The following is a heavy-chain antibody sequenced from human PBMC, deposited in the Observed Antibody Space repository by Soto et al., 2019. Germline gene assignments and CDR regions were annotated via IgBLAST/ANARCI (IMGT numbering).Heavy chain of an antibody. D-gene: IGHD2-15*01. CDR3: APVVVVAAMNGD. V-gene: IGHV3-21*01. Sequence: EVQLVESGGGLVKPGGSLRLSCAASGFTFSSYSMNWVRQAPGKGLEWVSSISSSSSYIYYAKSVKGRFTISRDNAKNYLYLQMNSLRAEDTAVYYCAPVVVVAAMNGDWGQGTLVTVSS. J-gene: IGHJ4*02. CDR1: GFTFSSYS. CDR2: ISSSSSYI.